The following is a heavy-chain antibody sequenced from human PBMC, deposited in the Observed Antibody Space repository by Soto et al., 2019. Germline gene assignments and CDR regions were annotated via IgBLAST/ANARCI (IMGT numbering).Heavy chain of an antibody. CDR3: ARVRKYCEVWSGYYARSGRYV. Sequence: QVQLQESGPGRVKPSETLSLTCTVSGGSISSYYWSWIRQPPGKGLEWIGYIYHSGRTNYNPSLKTRGTISVATPHTQPSPQRRYVTAADTAVYYCARVRKYCEVWSGYYARSGRYVWGRGCTATV. J-gene: IGHJ6*02. D-gene: IGHD3-3*01. CDR2: IYHSGRT. V-gene: IGHV4-59*01. CDR1: GGSISSYY.